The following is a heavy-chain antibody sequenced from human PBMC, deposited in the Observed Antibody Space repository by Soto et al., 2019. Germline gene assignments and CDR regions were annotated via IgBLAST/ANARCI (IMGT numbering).Heavy chain of an antibody. CDR1: ESTFSNSG. Sequence: QVQLVESGGGVVQPGRSLRLSCAASESTFSNSGMHWVRQAPGKGLKWVAVISNDGSDKYYADSVKGRFTISRENSKKTLFLQMNSLRPEDTAVYYCARAPRGFSAYDASLQIDSRGQGTLVTVSS. CDR3: ARAPRGFSAYDASLQIDS. D-gene: IGHD5-12*01. J-gene: IGHJ4*02. CDR2: ISNDGSDK. V-gene: IGHV3-30*03.